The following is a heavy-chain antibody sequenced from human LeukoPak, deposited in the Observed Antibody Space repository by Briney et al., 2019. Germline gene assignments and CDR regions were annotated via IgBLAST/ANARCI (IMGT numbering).Heavy chain of an antibody. CDR1: GGSFSSYY. J-gene: IGHJ4*02. D-gene: IGHD3-22*01. Sequence: PSETLSLTCAVYGGSFSSYYWSWIRQPPGKGLEWIAKINHSGSTNYNPSLKSRVTISVDTSKNQFSLKLSSVTAADTAVYYCAREVADCYDSSGYYYKGGYFDYWGQGTLVTVSS. V-gene: IGHV4-34*01. CDR3: AREVADCYDSSGYYYKGGYFDY. CDR2: INHSGST.